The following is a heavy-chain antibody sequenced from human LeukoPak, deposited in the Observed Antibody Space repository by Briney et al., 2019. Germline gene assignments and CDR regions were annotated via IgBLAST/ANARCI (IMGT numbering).Heavy chain of an antibody. D-gene: IGHD6-19*01. CDR2: ISYDGSNK. V-gene: IGHV3-30*18. J-gene: IGHJ4*02. Sequence: PGGSLRLSCAASGFTFSRYGMHWVRQAPGKGLEWVAVISYDGSNKYYADSVKGRFTISRDNSKNTLYPQMNSLRAEDTAVYYCAKEWYSSGWYPRNWGQGTLVTVSS. CDR1: GFTFSRYG. CDR3: AKEWYSSGWYPRN.